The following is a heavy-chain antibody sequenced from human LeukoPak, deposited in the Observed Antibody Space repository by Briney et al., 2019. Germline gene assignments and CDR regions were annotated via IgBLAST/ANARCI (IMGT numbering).Heavy chain of an antibody. J-gene: IGHJ4*02. D-gene: IGHD2-8*01. V-gene: IGHV3-30*03. CDR2: ISFNGNDK. Sequence: GGSLRLSCAASGFNFDNFWMSWVRQAPGKGLEWVTLISFNGNDKKYADSVKGRFTVSRDNSRNTVFLQMNSLRPEDTALYYCARVYGGEIDYWGQGTQVTVSS. CDR1: GFNFDNFW. CDR3: ARVYGGEIDY.